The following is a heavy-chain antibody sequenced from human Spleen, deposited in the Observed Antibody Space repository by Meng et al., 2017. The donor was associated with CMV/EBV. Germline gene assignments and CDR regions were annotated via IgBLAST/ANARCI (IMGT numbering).Heavy chain of an antibody. Sequence: SETLSLTCAVYGGSFSGYYWNWIRQSPGKGLEWIGEINHSGSTNYNPSLKSRLTISVDTSRNQLSLKLSSVTAADTAVYYCARDVRGLTRYYYFGMDVWGQGTTVTVSS. CDR1: GGSFSGYY. D-gene: IGHD3-10*01. V-gene: IGHV4-34*01. J-gene: IGHJ6*02. CDR3: ARDVRGLTRYYYFGMDV. CDR2: INHSGST.